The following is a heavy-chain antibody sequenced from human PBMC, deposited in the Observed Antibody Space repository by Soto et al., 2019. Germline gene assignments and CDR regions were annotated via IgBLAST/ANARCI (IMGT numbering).Heavy chain of an antibody. Sequence: QVQLVQSGAEVKKPGASVKVSCKTSGYTFTSYDIHWVRQATGQGPEWMGWMNPNSGNTVSAQKFQGRITMTRNTSMSTAYMELSSLLPADTAVYYCARTRFGAVAGTWGQGTLVTVSS. CDR1: GYTFTSYD. D-gene: IGHD6-19*01. CDR2: MNPNSGNT. J-gene: IGHJ5*02. CDR3: ARTRFGAVAGT. V-gene: IGHV1-8*01.